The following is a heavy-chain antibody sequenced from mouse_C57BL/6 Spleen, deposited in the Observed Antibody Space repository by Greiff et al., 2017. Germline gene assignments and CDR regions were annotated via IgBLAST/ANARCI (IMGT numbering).Heavy chain of an antibody. CDR2: IYPGNSDT. CDR1: GYTFTSYW. D-gene: IGHD1-1*01. V-gene: IGHV1-5*01. J-gene: IGHJ4*01. CDR3: TGGSSPLYAMDY. Sequence: VQLQQSGTVLARPGASVKMSCKTSGYTFTSYWMHWVKQRPGRGLEWIGAIYPGNSDTSYNQKFKGKAKLTAVTSASTAYMELSSLTNEDSAVYYCTGGSSPLYAMDYWGQGTSVTVSS.